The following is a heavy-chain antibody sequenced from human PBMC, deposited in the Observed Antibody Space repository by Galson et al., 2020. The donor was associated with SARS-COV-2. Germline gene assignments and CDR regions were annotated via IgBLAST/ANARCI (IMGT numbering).Heavy chain of an antibody. CDR2: IYTSGST. V-gene: IGHV4-61*09. CDR3: AREDDSRGRSDAFDI. D-gene: IGHD3-22*01. Sequence: SETLSLTCTVSGGSISSGSYYWSWIRQPAGKGLEWIGHIYTSGSTNYNPSLKSRVTISVDTSKNQFSLKLSSVTAADTAVYYCAREDDSRGRSDAFDIWGQGTMVTVSS. CDR1: GGSISSGSYY. J-gene: IGHJ3*02.